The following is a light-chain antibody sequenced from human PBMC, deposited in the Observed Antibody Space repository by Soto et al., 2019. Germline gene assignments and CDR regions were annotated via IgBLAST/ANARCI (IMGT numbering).Light chain of an antibody. Sequence: QSVLTQPPSASGTPGQRVTISCSGSSSNIGDNNVNWYQQLPGTAPKLLIFADDQRPSGVPDRYSASKSGTSASLAISGLQSDDEAAYYCATWDDRQNVFDVFGTGTKVTVL. CDR2: ADD. CDR1: SSNIGDNN. CDR3: ATWDDRQNVFDV. J-gene: IGLJ1*01. V-gene: IGLV1-44*01.